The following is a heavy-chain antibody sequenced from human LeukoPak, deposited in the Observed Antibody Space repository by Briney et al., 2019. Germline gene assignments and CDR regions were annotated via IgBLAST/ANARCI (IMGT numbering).Heavy chain of an antibody. CDR2: IYYSGST. Sequence: SETLSLTCTVSGGSISSSSYYWGWIRQPPGKGLEWIGSIYYSGSTYYNPSLKSRVTISVDTPKNQFSLKLSSVTAADTAVYYCARVEEGYGSGRRENYYYYYMDVWGKGTTVTISS. CDR3: ARVEEGYGSGRRENYYYYYMDV. V-gene: IGHV4-39*07. D-gene: IGHD3-10*01. J-gene: IGHJ6*03. CDR1: GGSISSSSYY.